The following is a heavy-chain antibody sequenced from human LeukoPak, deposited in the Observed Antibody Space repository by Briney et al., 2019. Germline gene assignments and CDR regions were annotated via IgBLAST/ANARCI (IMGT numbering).Heavy chain of an antibody. D-gene: IGHD3-16*01. Sequence: SETLSLTCSGASINNSHHYRAWIRQPPGKGLEWIGTIHYSGTPIFYNPSLERRVTFFVDTSKNQFSLTLSSVTAADTATYYCEAGGDSAKAEYWGHGTMVTVSS. CDR3: EAGGDSAKAEY. V-gene: IGHV4-39*01. CDR1: GASINNSHHY. CDR2: IHYSGTP. J-gene: IGHJ4*01.